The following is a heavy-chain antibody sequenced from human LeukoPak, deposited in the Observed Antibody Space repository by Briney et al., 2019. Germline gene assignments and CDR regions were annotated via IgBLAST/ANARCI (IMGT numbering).Heavy chain of an antibody. J-gene: IGHJ2*01. V-gene: IGHV1-46*01. CDR3: ARDGAYSGSPPRYWYFDL. CDR1: GYTFTSYY. Sequence: ASVKVSCKASGYTFTSYYMHWVRQAPGQGLEWMGIINPSGGSTSYAQKLQGRVTMTTDTSTSTAYMELRSLRSDDTAVYYCARDGAYSGSPPRYWYFDLWGRGTLVTVSS. CDR2: INPSGGST. D-gene: IGHD1-26*01.